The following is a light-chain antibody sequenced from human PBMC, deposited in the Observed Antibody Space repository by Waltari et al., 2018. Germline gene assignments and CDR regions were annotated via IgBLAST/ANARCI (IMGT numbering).Light chain of an antibody. J-gene: IGKJ2*01. Sequence: DIQMTQSPSTLSASVGDRVTITCRASQHINSWLAWYQQKPGKAPKLLIYTASSLESGVPSRFSGSGSGTEFTLTITSLQPDDFVTYYCQQCNSVPYTFGQGTNLEIK. CDR1: QHINSW. V-gene: IGKV1-5*03. CDR2: TAS. CDR3: QQCNSVPYT.